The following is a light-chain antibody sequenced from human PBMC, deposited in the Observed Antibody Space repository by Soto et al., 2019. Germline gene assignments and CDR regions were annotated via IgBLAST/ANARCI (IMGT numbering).Light chain of an antibody. J-gene: IGKJ2*01. V-gene: IGKV3-20*01. CDR3: QQYGNSPPT. CDR1: QSVSSSS. CDR2: AAS. Sequence: EIVLTQSPGTLSLSPGERATLSCRASQSVSSSSLAWYQRKPGQAPRLLIFAASSRASGIPDRFSGSGSGTDFTLTISRLEPEDFALYYCQQYGNSPPTFGQGTKLEIK.